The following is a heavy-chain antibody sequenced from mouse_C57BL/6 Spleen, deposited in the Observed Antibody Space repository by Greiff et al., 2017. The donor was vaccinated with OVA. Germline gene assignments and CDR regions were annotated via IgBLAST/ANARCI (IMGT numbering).Heavy chain of an antibody. Sequence: EVQLQQSGAELVRPGASVKLSCTASGFNIKDDYMHWVKQRPEQGLEWIGWIDPENGDTEYASKFQGKATITADTSSNTAYLQLSSLTSEDTAVYYCTLLITTVVGWGQGTLVTVSA. V-gene: IGHV14-4*01. D-gene: IGHD1-1*01. CDR2: IDPENGDT. CDR3: TLLITTVVG. J-gene: IGHJ3*01. CDR1: GFNIKDDY.